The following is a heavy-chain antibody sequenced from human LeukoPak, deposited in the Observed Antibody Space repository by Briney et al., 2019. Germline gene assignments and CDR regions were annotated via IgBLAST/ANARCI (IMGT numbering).Heavy chain of an antibody. Sequence: QTGGSLRLSCAASGFTFSSYGMHWVRQAPGKGLEWVAFIRYDGSNKYYADSVKGRFTISRDNSKNTLYLQMNSLRAEDTAVYYCAKTIFGVTHAFDIWGQGTMVTVSS. CDR1: GFTFSSYG. V-gene: IGHV3-30*02. J-gene: IGHJ3*02. D-gene: IGHD3-3*01. CDR3: AKTIFGVTHAFDI. CDR2: IRYDGSNK.